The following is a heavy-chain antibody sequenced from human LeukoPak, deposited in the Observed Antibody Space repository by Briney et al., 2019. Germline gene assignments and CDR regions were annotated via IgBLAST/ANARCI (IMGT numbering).Heavy chain of an antibody. CDR3: ARDRGFGELFFLY. Sequence: GGSLRLSCAASGFTFSSYAMSWVRQAPGKGLVWVSRIRGDGSMTNYADSVKGRFTISRDNAKNTLYLQMNSLRDEDTAVYYCARDRGFGELFFLYWGQGTLVTVSS. CDR2: IRGDGSMT. J-gene: IGHJ4*02. CDR1: GFTFSSYA. V-gene: IGHV3-74*01. D-gene: IGHD3-10*01.